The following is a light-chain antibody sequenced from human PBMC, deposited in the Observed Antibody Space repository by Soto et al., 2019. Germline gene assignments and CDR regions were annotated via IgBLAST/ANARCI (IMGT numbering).Light chain of an antibody. V-gene: IGKV3-11*01. Sequence: EIVLTQSPATLSLSPGERATLSCRASQSISSYLGWYQQKPGQAPRLLIYDVSKRATGIPARFSGSGSGTDFTLTISSLEPEDCAVYYCQKRVNGPTFGGGTKVEIK. CDR1: QSISSY. J-gene: IGKJ4*01. CDR2: DVS. CDR3: QKRVNGPT.